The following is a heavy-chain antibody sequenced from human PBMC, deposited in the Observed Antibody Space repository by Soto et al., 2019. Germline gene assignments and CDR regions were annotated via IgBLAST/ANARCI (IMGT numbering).Heavy chain of an antibody. CDR2: INHSGST. V-gene: IGHV4-34*01. D-gene: IGHD3-10*01. Sequence: RQPPGKGLEWTGEINHSGSTNYNPSLKSRVTISVDTSKNQFSLKLSSVTAADTAVYYCARDGSGNSFALDIWGQGTMVTVSS. J-gene: IGHJ3*02. CDR3: ARDGSGNSFALDI.